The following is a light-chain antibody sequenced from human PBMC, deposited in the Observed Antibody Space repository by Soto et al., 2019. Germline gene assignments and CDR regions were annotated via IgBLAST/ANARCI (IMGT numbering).Light chain of an antibody. CDR1: SSDVGAYNS. CDR2: VVS. Sequence: QSALTQPASVSGSPGQSITISCTGTSSDVGAYNSVSWYQQHPGKAPKLLIFVVSNRPSGVSNRFSGSKSGNTASLIISGLQADDEADYYCSSYSNSGTLMVFGGGTKVTVL. V-gene: IGLV2-14*01. J-gene: IGLJ2*01. CDR3: SSYSNSGTLMV.